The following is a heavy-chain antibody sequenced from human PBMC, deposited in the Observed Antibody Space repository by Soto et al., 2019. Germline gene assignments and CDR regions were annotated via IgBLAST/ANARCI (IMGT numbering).Heavy chain of an antibody. CDR1: GYTFSNYG. V-gene: IGHV1-18*04. CDR2: INPHRGDT. Sequence: ASVKVSCKASGYTFSNYGITWVRQAPGQGLEWMGWINPHRGDTNYAQKLQGRLTMTTDTSTTTAYMELRSLTSDDTAVYYCARGLGSGWHNTWFDPWGQGTLVTVSS. D-gene: IGHD6-19*01. J-gene: IGHJ5*02. CDR3: ARGLGSGWHNTWFDP.